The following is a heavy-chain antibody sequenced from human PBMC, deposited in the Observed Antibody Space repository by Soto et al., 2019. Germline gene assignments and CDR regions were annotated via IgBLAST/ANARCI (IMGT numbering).Heavy chain of an antibody. CDR2: ISKSGTTT. D-gene: IGHD2-15*01. J-gene: IGHJ4*02. CDR1: GFTFSDNY. CDR3: ARDPDETPGPGFDY. Sequence: GGSLRLSCEASGFTFSDNYMNWIRQAPGKGLEWVSYISKSGTTTYYADSVKGRFTISRDNAKNSLYLQMNNLRADDTAVYYCARDPDETPGPGFDYWGQGTLVPVSS. V-gene: IGHV3-11*01.